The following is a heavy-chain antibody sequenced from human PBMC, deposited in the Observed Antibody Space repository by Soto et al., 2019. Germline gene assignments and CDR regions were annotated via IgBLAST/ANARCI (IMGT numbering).Heavy chain of an antibody. Sequence: GGSLRLSFAAARFTFSSYAMGWVRQGPGKGLEWVAVVSIGGSTHYADSVRGRFTISRDNSKNTLSLQMNSLTAEDTAVYFCAKRRGAGGHFDYWGQGALLTVSS. J-gene: IGHJ4*02. D-gene: IGHD2-15*01. CDR3: AKRRGAGGHFDY. CDR1: RFTFSSYA. CDR2: VSIGGST. V-gene: IGHV3-23*01.